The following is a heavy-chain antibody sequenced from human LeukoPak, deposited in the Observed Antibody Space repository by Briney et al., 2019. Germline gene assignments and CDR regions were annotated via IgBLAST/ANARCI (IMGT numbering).Heavy chain of an antibody. J-gene: IGHJ4*02. V-gene: IGHV4-59*12. CDR1: GGSISDYS. CDR3: ARGRRADY. CDR2: IYYSGSA. Sequence: PSETLSLTCTVSGGSISDYSWSWIRQPPGKGLEWIGNIYYSGSANYNPSLKSRVTMSVDTSKNQFSLKLSSVTAADTAVYYCARGRRADYWGQGTLVTVSS. D-gene: IGHD1-14*01.